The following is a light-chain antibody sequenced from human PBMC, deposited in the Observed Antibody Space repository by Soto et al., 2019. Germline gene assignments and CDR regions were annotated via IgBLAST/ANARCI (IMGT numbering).Light chain of an antibody. V-gene: IGKV1-39*01. CDR2: AAS. J-gene: IGKJ1*01. Sequence: DIQMTQSPSSLSASVGDRVTITCRASQSISSYLNWYQQKPGKXPKXXIYAASSLQSGVPSRFSGSGSGTDLTITISSLQPEDFETYYCQQRYSTPQTFGQGTKVDIK. CDR1: QSISSY. CDR3: QQRYSTPQT.